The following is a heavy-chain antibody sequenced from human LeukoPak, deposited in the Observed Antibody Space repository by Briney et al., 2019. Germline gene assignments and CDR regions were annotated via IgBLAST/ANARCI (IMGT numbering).Heavy chain of an antibody. CDR2: ISSSGSTI. J-gene: IGHJ4*02. D-gene: IGHD7-27*01. CDR3: ARDNRGATSLDY. CDR1: GFTFSDYY. Sequence: GGSLRLSCAASGFTFSDYYMSWIRQAPGKGLEWVSYISSSGSTIYYADSVKVRFTISRDNAKNSLYLQMNSLRAEDTALYYCARDNRGATSLDYWGQGTLVTVSS. V-gene: IGHV3-11*04.